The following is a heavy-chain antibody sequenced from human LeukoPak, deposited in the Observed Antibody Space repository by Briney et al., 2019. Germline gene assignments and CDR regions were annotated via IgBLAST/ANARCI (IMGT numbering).Heavy chain of an antibody. Sequence: GGSLRLSCASSGFTFSNYAMHWVRQAPGKGLEWVAVISYDGNTIFYRDSVKGRFTISRDNSKNTLYLQMNSLRAEDTAVYYCAKDKEEQQLVPYYFDYWGQGTLVTVSS. CDR3: AKDKEEQQLVPYYFDY. D-gene: IGHD6-13*01. J-gene: IGHJ4*02. CDR2: ISYDGNTI. CDR1: GFTFSNYA. V-gene: IGHV3-30*04.